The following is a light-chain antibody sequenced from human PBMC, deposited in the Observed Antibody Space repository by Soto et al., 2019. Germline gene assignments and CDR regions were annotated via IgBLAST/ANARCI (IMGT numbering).Light chain of an antibody. J-gene: IGKJ4*01. Sequence: EIVLKQSPATLSLSPEERATLSCRASQSVSSYLDWYQQKPDQAPRLLVYDAFNRATGIPARFSGSGSGTDFTLTISSLGPEDFAVYYCQQRSNWPLTFGGGTKVEIK. CDR1: QSVSSY. CDR3: QQRSNWPLT. CDR2: DAF. V-gene: IGKV3-11*01.